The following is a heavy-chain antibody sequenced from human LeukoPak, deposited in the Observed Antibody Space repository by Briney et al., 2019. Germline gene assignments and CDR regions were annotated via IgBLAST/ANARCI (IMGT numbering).Heavy chain of an antibody. CDR2: ISSSSSGI. CDR1: GFAFSSYS. D-gene: IGHD3-10*01. Sequence: GGSLRLSCAASGFAFSSYSMNWVRQAPGKGLGWVSYISSSSSGIYYADSVKGRFTISRDNAKNSLYLQMNRLRDEDTAVYYCAGEGYYGAFDIWGQGTMVTVSS. J-gene: IGHJ3*02. CDR3: AGEGYYGAFDI. V-gene: IGHV3-48*02.